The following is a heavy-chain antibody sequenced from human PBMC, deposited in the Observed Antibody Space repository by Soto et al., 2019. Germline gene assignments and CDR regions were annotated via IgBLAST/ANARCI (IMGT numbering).Heavy chain of an antibody. J-gene: IGHJ5*02. Sequence: SGPTLVNPTQTLTLTCTFSGFSPSTSGVGVGWIRQPPGKALEWLALIYWDDDKRYSPSLKSRLTITKDTSKNQVVLTMTNMDPVDTATYYCAHLLDCSSTSCYPNWFDPWGQGTLVTVSS. CDR3: AHLLDCSSTSCYPNWFDP. CDR2: IYWDDDK. V-gene: IGHV2-5*02. CDR1: GFSPSTSGVG. D-gene: IGHD2-2*01.